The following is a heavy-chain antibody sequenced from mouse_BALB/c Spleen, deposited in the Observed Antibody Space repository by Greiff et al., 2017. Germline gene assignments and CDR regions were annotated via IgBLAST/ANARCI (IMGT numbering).Heavy chain of an antibody. J-gene: IGHJ1*01. V-gene: IGHV5-6-5*01. D-gene: IGHD2-2*01. CDR3: ARGSDYGYDWYFDV. Sequence: EVKLVESGGGLVKPGGSLKLSCAASGFTFSSYAMSWVRQTPEKRLEWVASISSGGSTYYPDSVKGRFTISRDNARNILYLQMSSLRSEDTAMYYCARGSDYGYDWYFDVWGAGTTVTVSS. CDR2: ISSGGST. CDR1: GFTFSSYA.